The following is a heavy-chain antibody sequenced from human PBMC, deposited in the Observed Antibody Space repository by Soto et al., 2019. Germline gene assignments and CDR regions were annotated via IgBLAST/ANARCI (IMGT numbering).Heavy chain of an antibody. CDR1: GFSISDSY. J-gene: IGHJ5*02. V-gene: IGHV3-11*06. CDR3: ARGGGGGLFDP. Sequence: GGSLRLSCATSGFSISDSYMSWIRQAPGKGLEWISYISPRSTFRDYADSLKGRFTISRDSVKNSVYLQMNNLTADDTGVYYCARGGGGGLFDPWGQGTLVTVSS. CDR2: ISPRSTFR. D-gene: IGHD2-21*01.